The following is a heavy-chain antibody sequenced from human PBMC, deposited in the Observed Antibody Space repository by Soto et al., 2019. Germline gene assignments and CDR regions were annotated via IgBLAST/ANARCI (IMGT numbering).Heavy chain of an antibody. CDR3: TRASYSSRWYWYFDY. CDR1: GDSVSSNSAA. J-gene: IGHJ4*02. V-gene: IGHV6-1*01. CDR2: TYYRSKWYH. D-gene: IGHD6-13*01. Sequence: SQTLSLTCAISGDSVSSNSAAWNWIRQSPSRGLEWLGRTYYRSKWYHDYALSVKSRISINPDTSKNQISLQLNSVTPEYTVLYYCTRASYSSRWYWYFDYWGQGSLVTVSS.